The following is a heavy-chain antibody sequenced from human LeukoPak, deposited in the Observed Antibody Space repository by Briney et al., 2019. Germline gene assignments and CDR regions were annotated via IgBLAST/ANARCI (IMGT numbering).Heavy chain of an antibody. J-gene: IGHJ4*02. CDR2: IYHSGST. CDR1: GGSFSGYY. V-gene: IGHV4-34*01. CDR3: ARGRPYFDY. Sequence: PSETLSLTCAVYGGSFSGYYWSWIRQPPGKGLEWIGSIYHSGSTYYNPSLKSRVTISVDTSKNQFSLKLSSVTAADTAVYYCARGRPYFDYWGQGTLVTVSS.